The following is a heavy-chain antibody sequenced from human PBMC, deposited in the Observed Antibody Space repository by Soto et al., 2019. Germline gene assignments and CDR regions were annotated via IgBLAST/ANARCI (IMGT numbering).Heavy chain of an antibody. Sequence: GGSLRLSCAASGFTFSSYWMHLVRQAPGKGLVWVSRINSDGSSTSYADSVKGRFTISRDNAKNTLYLQMNSLRAEDTAVYYYAGIRYFDWSNVIWGQGPLVTVSS. CDR1: GFTFSSYW. D-gene: IGHD3-9*01. V-gene: IGHV3-74*01. CDR2: INSDGSST. J-gene: IGHJ4*02. CDR3: AGIRYFDWSNVI.